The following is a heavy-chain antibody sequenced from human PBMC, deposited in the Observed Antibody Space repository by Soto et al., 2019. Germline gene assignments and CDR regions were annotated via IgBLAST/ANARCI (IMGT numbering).Heavy chain of an antibody. CDR1: GFTFSSCC. CDR2: ISYDGSNK. V-gene: IGHV3-30*18. Sequence: GGSLRLSCAASGFTFSSCCMHWVRQAPGKGLEWVAVISYDGSNKYYADSVKGRFTISRDNSKNTLYLQMNSLRAEDTAVYYCAKLNPVGSYRYHYFDYWGQGTLVTVSS. J-gene: IGHJ4*02. D-gene: IGHD3-16*02. CDR3: AKLNPVGSYRYHYFDY.